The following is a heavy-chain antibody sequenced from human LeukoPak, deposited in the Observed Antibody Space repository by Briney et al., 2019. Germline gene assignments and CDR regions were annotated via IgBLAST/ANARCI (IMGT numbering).Heavy chain of an antibody. V-gene: IGHV3-23*01. D-gene: IGHD3-22*01. J-gene: IGHJ2*01. CDR1: GFTFSSYA. CDR2: ISGSGGGT. CDR3: AKVGGDSSGYYYTSPRWYFDL. Sequence: GGSLRLSCAASGFTFSSYAMSWVRQAPGKGLEWVSAISGSGGGTYYADSVKGRFTISRDNSKNTLYLQMNSLRAEDTAVYYCAKVGGDSSGYYYTSPRWYFDLWGRGTLVTVSS.